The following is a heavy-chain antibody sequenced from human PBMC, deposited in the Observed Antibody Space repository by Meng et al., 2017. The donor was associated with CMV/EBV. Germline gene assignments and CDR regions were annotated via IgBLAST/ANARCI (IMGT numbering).Heavy chain of an antibody. CDR1: GFTFSSYG. CDR3: AKDQGEVEYYYGSVEYTPDDYYFDY. V-gene: IGHV3-30*02. D-gene: IGHD3-10*01. CDR2: IRYDGSNK. J-gene: IGHJ4*02. Sequence: GESLKISCAASGFTFSSYGMHWVRQAPGKGLEWVAFIRYDGSNKYYADSVKGRFTIPRVNSKNTLYLQMNSLRAEDTAVYYCAKDQGEVEYYYGSVEYTPDDYYFDYWGQGTLVTVSS.